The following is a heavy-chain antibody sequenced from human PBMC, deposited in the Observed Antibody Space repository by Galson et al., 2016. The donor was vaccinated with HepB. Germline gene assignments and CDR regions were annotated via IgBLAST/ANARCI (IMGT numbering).Heavy chain of an antibody. V-gene: IGHV2-5*02. D-gene: IGHD3-22*01. J-gene: IGHJ4*02. Sequence: PALVKPTQTLTLACTFSGFSLITNGVGVGWIRQPPGKALEWLALIFWGNDQQYSPSLQSRLTVTKNISKNQVVLTVTDVAPGDTATYFCARLHWRGRDSRGSLFLFDQWGPGTLVTVSS. CDR3: ARLHWRGRDSRGSLFLFDQ. CDR1: GFSLITNGVG. CDR2: IFWGNDQ.